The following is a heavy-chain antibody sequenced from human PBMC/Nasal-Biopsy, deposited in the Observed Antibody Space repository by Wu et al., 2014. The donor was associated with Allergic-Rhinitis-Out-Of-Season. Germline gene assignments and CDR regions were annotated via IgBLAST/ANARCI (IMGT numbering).Heavy chain of an antibody. D-gene: IGHD4-17*01. CDR2: ISGDGTIT. Sequence: LRLSCAASGFTFSSSYMHWVRQAPGKGLVWVSHISGDGTITGYADSVKGRFTISRDNAKNTLYLQMHSLSAEDAAVYYCTRGDHYALPAWGQGTLVTVSS. CDR3: TRGDHYALPA. J-gene: IGHJ5*02. CDR1: GFTFSSSY. V-gene: IGHV3-74*01.